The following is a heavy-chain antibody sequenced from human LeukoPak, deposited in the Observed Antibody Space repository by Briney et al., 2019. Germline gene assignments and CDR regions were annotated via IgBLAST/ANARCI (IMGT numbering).Heavy chain of an antibody. CDR3: ARGNLYDFWSGYSCSQSLNMDV. D-gene: IGHD3-3*01. CDR2: IYYSGST. J-gene: IGHJ6*02. V-gene: IGHV4-59*01. CDR1: GGSISSYY. Sequence: SETLSLTCTVSGGSISSYYWSWVRQPPGKGLEWIGYIYYSGSTNYNPSLKSRVTVSVDTSKNQFSLKLSSVTAADTAVYYCARGNLYDFWSGYSCSQSLNMDVWGQGTTVTVSS.